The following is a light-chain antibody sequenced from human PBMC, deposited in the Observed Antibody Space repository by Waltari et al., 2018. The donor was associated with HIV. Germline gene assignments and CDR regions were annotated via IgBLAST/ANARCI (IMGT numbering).Light chain of an antibody. CDR1: SSTIGAGYD. V-gene: IGLV1-40*01. J-gene: IGLJ3*02. CDR3: QSYDSSLSGSWV. Sequence: QSVLTQPPSVSGAPGQRVTIPCPGTSSTIGAGYDVHWYQQLPGTAPKLLIYVYSNRPSGVPDRFSGSKSGTSASLAITGLQAEDEADYYCQSYDSSLSGSWVFGGGTKLTVL. CDR2: VYS.